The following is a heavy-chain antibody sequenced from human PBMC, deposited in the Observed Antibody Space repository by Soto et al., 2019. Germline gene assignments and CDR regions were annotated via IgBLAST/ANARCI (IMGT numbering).Heavy chain of an antibody. J-gene: IGHJ4*02. CDR2: IIPIFGTA. Sequence: QVQLVQSGAEVKKPGASVKVSCKASGGTFSSYAISWVRQAPGQGLEWMGGIIPIFGTANYAQKFQGRVTITADESTSTAYMELSSLRSEDTAVYYCARGPPHQRGYSYGFGPYYFDYWGQGTLVTVSS. CDR3: ARGPPHQRGYSYGFGPYYFDY. D-gene: IGHD5-18*01. V-gene: IGHV1-69*13. CDR1: GGTFSSYA.